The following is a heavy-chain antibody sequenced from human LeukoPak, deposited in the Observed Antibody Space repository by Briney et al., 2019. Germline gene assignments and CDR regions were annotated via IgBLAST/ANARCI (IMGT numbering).Heavy chain of an antibody. V-gene: IGHV3-48*01. D-gene: IGHD4-23*01. CDR2: ISSSSSTI. CDR3: ARDRETVVTRGIWFDP. Sequence: QPGGSLRLSCAASGFTFSSYSMNWVRQAPGKGLEWVSYISSSSSTIYYADSVKGRFTISRDNAKNSLYLQMNSLRAEDTAVYYCARDRETVVTRGIWFDPWGQGTLVTVSS. J-gene: IGHJ5*02. CDR1: GFTFSSYS.